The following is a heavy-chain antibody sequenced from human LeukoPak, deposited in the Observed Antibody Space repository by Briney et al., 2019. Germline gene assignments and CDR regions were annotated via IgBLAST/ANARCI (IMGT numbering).Heavy chain of an antibody. Sequence: ASVKVSCKASGYTFTSYYMHWVRQAPGQGLEWMGIINPSGGSTSYAQKFQGRVTMTRDTSTSTVYMELSSLRAEDTAVYYCAKDCSSSWWFHHWGQGTLVTVSS. J-gene: IGHJ5*02. CDR2: INPSGGST. CDR3: AKDCSSSWWFHH. V-gene: IGHV1-46*01. D-gene: IGHD6-13*01. CDR1: GYTFTSYY.